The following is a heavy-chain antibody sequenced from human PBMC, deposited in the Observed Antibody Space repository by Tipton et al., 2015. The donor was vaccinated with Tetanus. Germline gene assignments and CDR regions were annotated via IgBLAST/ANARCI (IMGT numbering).Heavy chain of an antibody. V-gene: IGHV4-59*01. CDR2: TYDNGTT. J-gene: IGHJ3*01. CDR1: GGSISGYY. Sequence: TLSLTCTVAGGSISGYYWTWIRQPPGKGLEWIGYTYDNGTTSYSPSLKSRVIISVDKSKNQLSLKLGSVTAEDTAIYYCARRIQVFGPAILDAFDLWAQGTMVIVSS. CDR3: ARRIQVFGPAILDAFDL. D-gene: IGHD3/OR15-3a*01.